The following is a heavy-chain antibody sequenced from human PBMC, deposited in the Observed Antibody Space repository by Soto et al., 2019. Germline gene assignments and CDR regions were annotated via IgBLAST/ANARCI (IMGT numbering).Heavy chain of an antibody. CDR2: IDPSDSYT. V-gene: IGHV5-10-1*01. CDR3: ESNKNSNYYYGMDV. Sequence: PGESLKISCKGSGYSFTSYWISWVRQMPGKGLEWMGRIDPSDSYTKYSPSFQGHVTISADKSIRTAYLQWSSLKASDTAMYYCESNKNSNYYYGMDVWGQGTPVTVSS. CDR1: GYSFTSYW. J-gene: IGHJ6*02.